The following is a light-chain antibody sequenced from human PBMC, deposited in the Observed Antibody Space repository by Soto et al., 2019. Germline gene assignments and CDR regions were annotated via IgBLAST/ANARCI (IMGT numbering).Light chain of an antibody. V-gene: IGKV1-17*01. CDR2: KAS. CDR1: QGIRND. J-gene: IGKJ1*01. Sequence: IQMTQSPSSLSASVGDRVTITCRASQGIRNDLGWYQQKPGRAPKLLIYKASSLESGVPSRFSGSGSGTEFTLTISSLQPDDFATYYCQQYNSQWTFGQGTKVDIK. CDR3: QQYNSQWT.